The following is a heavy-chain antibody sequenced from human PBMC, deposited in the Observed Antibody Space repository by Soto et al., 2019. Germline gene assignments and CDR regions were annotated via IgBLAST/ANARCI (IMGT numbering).Heavy chain of an antibody. Sequence: ASVKVSCKASGYIFTSYAVSWVRQVPGQGLEWVALVSVFNGNTNYAKKLKDRLTMTTDTSTSTAYMELRSLNCDDPAVYDCASHQAASLFPRALGSGGQGTLVTVSS. J-gene: IGHJ4*02. CDR3: ASHQAASLFPRALGS. CDR2: VSVFNGNT. V-gene: IGHV1-18*04. D-gene: IGHD3-16*01. CDR1: GYIFTSYA.